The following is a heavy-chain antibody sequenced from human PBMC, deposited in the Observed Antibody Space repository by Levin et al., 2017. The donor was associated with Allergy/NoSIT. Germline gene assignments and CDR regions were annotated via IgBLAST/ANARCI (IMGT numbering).Heavy chain of an antibody. CDR3: AKALPDGGSLEY. CDR2: ISGSGDRI. Sequence: GGSLRLSCAASGFTFSSYAMNWVRQAPGKGLEWVSAISGSGDRIFYADSVKGRFTISRDNSRSTLFLQMNSLRAADTARYYCAKALPDGGSLEYWGQGARVTVSS. CDR1: GFTFSSYA. J-gene: IGHJ4*02. V-gene: IGHV3-23*01. D-gene: IGHD2-15*01.